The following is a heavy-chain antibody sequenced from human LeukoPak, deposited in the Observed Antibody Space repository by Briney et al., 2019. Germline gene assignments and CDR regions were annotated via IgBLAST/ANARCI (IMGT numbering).Heavy chain of an antibody. CDR2: FDPEDGET. D-gene: IGHD2-2*01. V-gene: IGHV1-24*01. CDR1: GYTLTELS. CDR3: ATAYCSSTSCYRAYGMDV. J-gene: IGHJ6*02. Sequence: ASVKVSCKVSGYTLTELSMHWVRQAPGKRLEWMGGFDPEDGETIYAQKFQGRVTMTEDTSTDTAYMELSSLRSEDTAVYYCATAYCSSTSCYRAYGMDVWGQGTTVTVSS.